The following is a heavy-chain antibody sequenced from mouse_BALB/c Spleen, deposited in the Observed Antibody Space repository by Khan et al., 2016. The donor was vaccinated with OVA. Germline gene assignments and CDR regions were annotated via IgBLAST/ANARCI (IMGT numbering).Heavy chain of an antibody. J-gene: IGHJ2*01. Sequence: VQLKESGPGLLKPSQSLSLTCTVTGYSITSYYTWNLIRPLPRNKLELMAYIGYSGTTTYTPFFKSRISITRDTSKNQFFLQLNSVTTEDTATYDYASESLLVRYTDYFVYWGQGSTLTVSA. CDR2: IGYSGTT. CDR3: ASESLLVRYTDYFVY. V-gene: IGHV3-2*02. D-gene: IGHD1-1*01. CDR1: GYSITSYYT.